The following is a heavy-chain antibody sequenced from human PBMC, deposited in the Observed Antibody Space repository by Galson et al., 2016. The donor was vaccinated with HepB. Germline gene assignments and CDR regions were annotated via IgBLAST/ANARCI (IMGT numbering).Heavy chain of an antibody. D-gene: IGHD3/OR15-3a*01. CDR3: TTWDWGLDC. J-gene: IGHJ4*02. CDR1: GLSVSDAW. CDR2: IRNKRDGGTA. V-gene: IGHV3-15*05. Sequence: SLRLSCAVSGLSVSDAWMTWVRQAPGKGLEWVGNIRNKRDGGTADYGAPVKGRSTISRDDSKNTLYLQMSSLKTDDTAVYFCTTWDWGLDCWGQGTLVTVSS.